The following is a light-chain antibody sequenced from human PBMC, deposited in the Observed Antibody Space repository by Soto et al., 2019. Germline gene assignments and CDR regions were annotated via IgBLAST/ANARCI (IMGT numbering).Light chain of an antibody. CDR3: CSYAGSSTSPYV. Sequence: QSALTQPASVSGSPGQSITISCTGTSSDVGSYNLVSWYQQHPGKAPKLMIYKGSKRPSGVSNRFSGSKSGNTASLTISGLQAEDEADYYCCSYAGSSTSPYVFGTGTKLTVL. CDR2: KGS. V-gene: IGLV2-23*01. J-gene: IGLJ1*01. CDR1: SSDVGSYNL.